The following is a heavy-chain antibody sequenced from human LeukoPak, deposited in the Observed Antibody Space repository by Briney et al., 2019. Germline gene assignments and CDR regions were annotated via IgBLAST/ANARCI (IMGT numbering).Heavy chain of an antibody. CDR3: ARWESVAGTYY. D-gene: IGHD6-19*01. CDR1: GFTFSSYS. CDR2: ISSSSSYI. J-gene: IGHJ4*02. V-gene: IGHV3-21*01. Sequence: GGSLRLSCAASGFTFSSYSMNWVRQAPGKGLEWVSSISSSSSYIYYADSVKGRFTISRDNAKNSLYLQMNSLRAEDTAVYYCARWESVAGTYYWGQGTLVTVSS.